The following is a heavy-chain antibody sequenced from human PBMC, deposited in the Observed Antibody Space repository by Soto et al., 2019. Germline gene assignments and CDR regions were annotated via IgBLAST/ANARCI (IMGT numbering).Heavy chain of an antibody. CDR1: GFTFSSYA. J-gene: IGHJ4*02. V-gene: IGHV3-23*01. Sequence: PGGSLRLSCAASGFTFSSYAMSWVRQAPGKGLEWVSAISGSGGSTYYADSVKGRFTISRDNSKNTLYLQMNSLRAEDTAVYYCAKGSIVGATTGIDYWGQGTLVTAPQ. CDR3: AKGSIVGATTGIDY. D-gene: IGHD1-26*01. CDR2: ISGSGGST.